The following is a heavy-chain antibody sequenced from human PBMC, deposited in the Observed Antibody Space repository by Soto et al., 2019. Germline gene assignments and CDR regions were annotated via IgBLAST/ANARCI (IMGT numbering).Heavy chain of an antibody. D-gene: IGHD3-3*01. Sequence: ASVKVSCKASGGTFSSYAISWVRQAPGQGLEWMGGIIPIFGTANYAQKFQGRVTITADESTSTAYIELSSLRSEDTAVYYCARFTELDFWSDTNAYGMHGWGQGITVTVSS. CDR1: GGTFSSYA. J-gene: IGHJ6*02. CDR3: ARFTELDFWSDTNAYGMHG. V-gene: IGHV1-69*13. CDR2: IIPIFGTA.